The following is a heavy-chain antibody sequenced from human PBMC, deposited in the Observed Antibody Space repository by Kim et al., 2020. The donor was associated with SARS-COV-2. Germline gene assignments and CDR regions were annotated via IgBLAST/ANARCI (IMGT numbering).Heavy chain of an antibody. Sequence: SETLSLTCTVSGGSISSYYWSWIRQPPGKGLEWIGYIYYSGSTNYNPSLKSRVTISVDTSKNQFSLKLSSVTAADTAVYYCASSPGVLSQGGMDVWGQGTTVTVSS. CDR1: GGSISSYY. CDR3: ASSPGVLSQGGMDV. V-gene: IGHV4-59*13. D-gene: IGHD3-10*01. CDR2: IYYSGST. J-gene: IGHJ6*02.